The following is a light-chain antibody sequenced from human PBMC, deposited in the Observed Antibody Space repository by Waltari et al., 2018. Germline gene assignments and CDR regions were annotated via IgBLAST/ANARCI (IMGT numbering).Light chain of an antibody. CDR2: VAS. J-gene: IGKJ1*01. CDR1: QDIGSW. Sequence: DIQMTQSPSSLSASVVYRVTITCRASQDIGSWLAWYQQKPGKAPKLLIYVASSLQSGVPSRFSGSGSGTDFTLTISSLQPEDFATYYCQQYNSYSAFGQGTKVEIK. V-gene: IGKV1D-16*01. CDR3: QQYNSYSA.